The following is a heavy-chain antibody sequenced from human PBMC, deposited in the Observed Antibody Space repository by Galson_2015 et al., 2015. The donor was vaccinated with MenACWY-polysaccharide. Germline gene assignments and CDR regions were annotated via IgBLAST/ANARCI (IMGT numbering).Heavy chain of an antibody. CDR1: GFTFSSYG. Sequence: SLRLSCAASGFTFSSYGMYWVRQAPGKGLEWVSGINTSGGSTYYANSVKGRFTISRDNSKNTLYLQMSSLRAVDTAVYYCAKARVSFNDGSDIWGRGTMVTVS. J-gene: IGHJ3*02. CDR3: AKARVSFNDGSDI. V-gene: IGHV3-23*01. CDR2: INTSGGST. D-gene: IGHD1-1*01.